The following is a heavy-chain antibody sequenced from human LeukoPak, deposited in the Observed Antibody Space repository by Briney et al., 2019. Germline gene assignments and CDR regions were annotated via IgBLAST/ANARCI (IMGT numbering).Heavy chain of an antibody. J-gene: IGHJ4*02. CDR1: GGSISSYY. Sequence: SETLSLTCTVSGGSISSYYWSWIRQPPGKGLEWIGYIYYSGSTNYNPSLKSRVTISVDTSKNQFSLKLSSVTAADTAVYYCAREGRYYYGSGSYFSFDYWGQGTLVTVSS. V-gene: IGHV4-59*01. CDR2: IYYSGST. D-gene: IGHD3-10*01. CDR3: AREGRYYYGSGSYFSFDY.